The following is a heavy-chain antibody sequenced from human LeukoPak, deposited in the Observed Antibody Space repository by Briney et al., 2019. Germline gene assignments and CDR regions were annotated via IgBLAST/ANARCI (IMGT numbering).Heavy chain of an antibody. V-gene: IGHV1-18*01. CDR1: GYDFTRVG. CDR3: AKAGSGSGWYFDY. D-gene: IGHD6-19*01. CDR2: ISPYNGNT. Sequence: GASVNVSCKASGYDFTRVGITWVRQAPGQGLEWMGWISPYNGNTRYVQKLQGRVTMTTDTSTSTAYMELRSLRFDDTAVYYCAKAGSGSGWYFDYWGQGNLVTVSS. J-gene: IGHJ4*02.